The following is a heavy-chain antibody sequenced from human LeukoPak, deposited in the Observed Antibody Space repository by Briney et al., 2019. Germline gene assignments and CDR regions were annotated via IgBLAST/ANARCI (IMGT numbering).Heavy chain of an antibody. Sequence: ASVNVSCKASGYTFTGYYIHWVRQAPGQGLEWMGYINPNSGGTSYAQKFQGRVTMTRDTSISTVYMELSRLISDDTAVFYCARDRDLAVTGSLYYFDSWGQGTLVTVSS. J-gene: IGHJ4*02. V-gene: IGHV1-2*02. CDR3: ARDRDLAVTGSLYYFDS. CDR1: GYTFTGYY. CDR2: INPNSGGT. D-gene: IGHD6-19*01.